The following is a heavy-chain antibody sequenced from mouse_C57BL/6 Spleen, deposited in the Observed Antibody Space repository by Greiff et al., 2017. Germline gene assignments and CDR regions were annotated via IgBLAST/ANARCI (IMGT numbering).Heavy chain of an antibody. D-gene: IGHD2-10*02. CDR2: IYPSDSET. CDR1: GYTFTSYW. V-gene: IGHV1-61*01. CDR3: ARERGYGNYHVVYYAMDY. J-gene: IGHJ4*01. Sequence: VQLQQPGAELVRPGSSVKLSCKASGYTFTSYWMDWVKQRPGQGLEWIGNIYPSDSETHYNQKFKDKATLTVDKSSSTAYMQLSSLTSEDSAVYYCARERGYGNYHVVYYAMDYWGQGTSVTVSS.